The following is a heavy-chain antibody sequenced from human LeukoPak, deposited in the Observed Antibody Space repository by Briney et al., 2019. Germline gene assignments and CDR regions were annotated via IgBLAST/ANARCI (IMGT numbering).Heavy chain of an antibody. CDR2: ISSSGSSI. V-gene: IGHV3-48*03. Sequence: GGSLRLSCAASGFTFSSYEMNWVRQAPGKGLEWVSYISSSGSSIVYADSVKGRFTISRDNAKNSLYLQMNSLRAEDTAVYYCARDSRTVSDAFDIWGQGTMVTVSS. CDR1: GFTFSSYE. J-gene: IGHJ3*02. D-gene: IGHD4-17*01. CDR3: ARDSRTVSDAFDI.